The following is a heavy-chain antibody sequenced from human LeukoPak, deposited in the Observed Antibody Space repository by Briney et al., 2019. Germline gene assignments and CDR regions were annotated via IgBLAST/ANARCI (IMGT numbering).Heavy chain of an antibody. CDR1: GYSFSDYW. CDR3: ARWTAAALDY. Sequence: GESLKISCKGSGYSFSDYWIAWVRQMPGRGLEWMGIIYPGDSVTTYNPSFQGQVTISADKSISTAYLQWSSLKASDTAMYYCARWTAAALDYWGQGTLVTVSS. J-gene: IGHJ4*02. D-gene: IGHD6-13*01. V-gene: IGHV5-51*01. CDR2: IYPGDSVT.